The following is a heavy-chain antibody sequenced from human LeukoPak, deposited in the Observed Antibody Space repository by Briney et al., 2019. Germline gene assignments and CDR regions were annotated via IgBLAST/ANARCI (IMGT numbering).Heavy chain of an antibody. V-gene: IGHV3-53*01. Sequence: PGGSLRLSCAASGFTVSSNYMSWVRQAPGKGLEWVSVIYSGGSTYYADSVEGRFTISRDNSKNTLYLQMNSLRAEDTAVYYCARDKWGAVAGLDYWGQGTLVTVSS. CDR3: ARDKWGAVAGLDY. CDR1: GFTVSSNY. J-gene: IGHJ4*02. D-gene: IGHD6-19*01. CDR2: IYSGGST.